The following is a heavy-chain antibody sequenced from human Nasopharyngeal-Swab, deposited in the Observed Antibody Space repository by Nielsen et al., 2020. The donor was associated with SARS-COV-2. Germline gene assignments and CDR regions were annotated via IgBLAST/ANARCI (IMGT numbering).Heavy chain of an antibody. Sequence: GGSLRLSCAASGFTFSSYWMSWVRQAPGKGLEWVASINKDGSEKYYGDSVRGRFTTSRDNAENSLSLQMNSLRGEDTAVYYCARDRGYYAFDYWGQGTLVTVSS. V-gene: IGHV3-7*01. CDR1: GFTFSSYW. J-gene: IGHJ4*02. CDR2: INKDGSEK. CDR3: ARDRGYYAFDY. D-gene: IGHD5-12*01.